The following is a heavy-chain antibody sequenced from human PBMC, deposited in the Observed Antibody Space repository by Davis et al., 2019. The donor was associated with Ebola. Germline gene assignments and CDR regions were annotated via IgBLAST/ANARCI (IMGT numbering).Heavy chain of an antibody. CDR3: ASGDGRGNSYDMDV. D-gene: IGHD4-23*01. J-gene: IGHJ6*02. Sequence: GVLKISCAASGFTFSNAWMSWVRQAPGKGPEWVAIIKQDGGEKYYVDSVKGRFTISRDNAKNSLFLQMNSLRAEDTALYYCASGDGRGNSYDMDVWGQGTTVTVSS. CDR1: GFTFSNAW. CDR2: IKQDGGEK. V-gene: IGHV3-7*03.